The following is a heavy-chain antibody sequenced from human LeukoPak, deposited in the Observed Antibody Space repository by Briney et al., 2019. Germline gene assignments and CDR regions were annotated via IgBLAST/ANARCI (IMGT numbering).Heavy chain of an antibody. V-gene: IGHV4-59*08. Sequence: SETLSLTCSVSGGSVSDYYWSWIRQSPGKGLEGIGYFYYSGSSRFNPSLKSRVAISVDTSNNQFSLKLTSVTAADTAVYYCARHSNGDVYYLDFWGQATLVTVSP. D-gene: IGHD4-17*01. J-gene: IGHJ4*02. CDR2: FYYSGSS. CDR1: GGSVSDYY. CDR3: ARHSNGDVYYLDF.